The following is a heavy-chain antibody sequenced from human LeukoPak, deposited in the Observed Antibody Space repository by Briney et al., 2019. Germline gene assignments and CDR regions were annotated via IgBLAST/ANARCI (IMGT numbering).Heavy chain of an antibody. CDR2: INPNSKNA. CDR3: ARGRGYTPAASPFDY. J-gene: IGHJ4*02. CDR1: GFGVTTYD. D-gene: IGHD5-24*01. V-gene: IGHV1-8*01. Sequence: AASVKVSCKAAGFGVTTYDINWVRQAAGQGLEWMGWINPNSKNAGFAQKFQGRGTLTTNTSINTAYMELTNLTSDDTAVYYCARGRGYTPAASPFDYWGQGSLVTVSS.